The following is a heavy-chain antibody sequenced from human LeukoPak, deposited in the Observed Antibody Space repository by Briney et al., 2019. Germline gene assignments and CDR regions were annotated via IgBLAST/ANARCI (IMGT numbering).Heavy chain of an antibody. Sequence: PGRSLRLSCAASGFTFSSYAMHWVRQAPGKGLEWVAVISYDGSNKYYADSVKGRFTISRDNSKNTLYLQMNSLRAEDTAVYYCARIVSYGLLDYWGQGTLVTVSS. D-gene: IGHD5-18*01. J-gene: IGHJ4*02. CDR3: ARIVSYGLLDY. V-gene: IGHV3-30-3*01. CDR2: ISYDGSNK. CDR1: GFTFSSYA.